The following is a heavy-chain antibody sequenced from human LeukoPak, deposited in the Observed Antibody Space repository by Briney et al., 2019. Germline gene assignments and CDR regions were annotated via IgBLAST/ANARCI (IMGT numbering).Heavy chain of an antibody. V-gene: IGHV3-7*04. D-gene: IGHD2-2*01. CDR3: ARGGYQLLWY. CDR2: IKRDGSEK. Sequence: GGSLRLSCAASGFTFSTYWMSWVRQAPGTGLEWVASIKRDGSEKFYVDSVKGRFTISRDNAKNSLYLQMNSQRAEDTAVYYCARGGYQLLWYWGQGTLVTVSS. CDR1: GFTFSTYW. J-gene: IGHJ4*02.